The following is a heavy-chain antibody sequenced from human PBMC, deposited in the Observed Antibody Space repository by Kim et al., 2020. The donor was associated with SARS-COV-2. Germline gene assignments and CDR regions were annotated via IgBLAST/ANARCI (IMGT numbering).Heavy chain of an antibody. D-gene: IGHD4-17*01. CDR1: GYTFTGNA. Sequence: ASVKVSCNTSGYTFTGNAIHWVRQAPGQRLEWMGWINAGNGKTDSSQKFQGRLTITKDTSARTVYMELRSLRSEDTAVYYCARGATVTARMFYYFDRWGQGTLVRVSS. CDR3: ARGATVTARMFYYFDR. J-gene: IGHJ5*02. CDR2: INAGNGKT. V-gene: IGHV1-3*01.